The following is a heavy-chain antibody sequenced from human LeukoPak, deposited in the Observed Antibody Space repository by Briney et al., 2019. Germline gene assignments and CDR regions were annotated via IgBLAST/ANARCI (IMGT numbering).Heavy chain of an antibody. CDR3: ARDGASWYWVSFDY. J-gene: IGHJ4*02. CDR2: IYYSGST. Sequence: SETLSLTCTVSGGSISSYYWSWIRQPPGKGLEWIGYIYYSGSTNYNPSLKSRVTISVDTSKNQFSLKLSSVTAADTAVYYCARDGASWYWVSFDYWGQGTLVTVSS. D-gene: IGHD6-13*01. V-gene: IGHV4-59*01. CDR1: GGSISSYY.